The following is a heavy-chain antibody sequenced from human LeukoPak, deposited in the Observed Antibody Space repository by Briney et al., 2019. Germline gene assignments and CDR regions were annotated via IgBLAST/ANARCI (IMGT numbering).Heavy chain of an antibody. CDR3: ARDVSGSYSFDY. CDR2: ISYDGSNK. V-gene: IGHV3-30*03. D-gene: IGHD1-26*01. CDR1: GFTFSSYG. Sequence: PGRSLRLSCAASGFTFSSYGMHWVRQAPGKGLEWVAVISYDGSNKYYADSVKGRFTISRDNSKNTLYLQMNSLGVDDAAIYYCARDVSGSYSFDYCGQGTLITVSS. J-gene: IGHJ4*02.